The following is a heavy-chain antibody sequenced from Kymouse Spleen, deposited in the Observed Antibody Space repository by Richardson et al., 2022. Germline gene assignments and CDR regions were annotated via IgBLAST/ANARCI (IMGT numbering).Heavy chain of an antibody. V-gene: IGHV3-74*01. D-gene: IGHD3-10*01. J-gene: IGHJ4*02. CDR2: INSDGSST. CDR1: GFTFSSYW. CDR3: ARGPYYYGSGSYYLDY. Sequence: EVQLVESGGGLVQPGGSLRLSCAASGFTFSSYWMHWVRQAPGKGLVWVSRINSDGSSTSYADSVKGRFTISRDNAKNTLYLQMNSLRAEDTAVYYCARGPYYYGSGSYYLDYWGQGTLVTVSS.